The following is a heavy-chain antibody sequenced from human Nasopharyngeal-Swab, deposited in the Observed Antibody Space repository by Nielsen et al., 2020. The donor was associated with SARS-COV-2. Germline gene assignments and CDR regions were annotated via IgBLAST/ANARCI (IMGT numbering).Heavy chain of an antibody. CDR3: ARAGYSSGWYEFYYYYGMDV. Sequence: GESLKISCAASGFTFSSYAMHWVRQAPGKGLEWVAVISYDGSNKYYADSVKGRFTISRDNSKNTLYLQMNSLRAEDTAVYYCARAGYSSGWYEFYYYYGMDVWGQGTTVTVSS. V-gene: IGHV3-30-3*01. D-gene: IGHD6-19*01. CDR2: ISYDGSNK. CDR1: GFTFSSYA. J-gene: IGHJ6*02.